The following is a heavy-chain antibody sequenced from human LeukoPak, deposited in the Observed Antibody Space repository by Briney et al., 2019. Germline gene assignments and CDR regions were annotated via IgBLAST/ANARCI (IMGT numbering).Heavy chain of an antibody. CDR1: GFTFSSYA. D-gene: IGHD5-24*01. J-gene: IGHJ4*02. CDR3: ARDASRDGYNCYFDY. Sequence: PGGSLRLSCAASGFTFSSYAMHWVRQAPGKGLEWVAVISYDGSNKYYADSVKGRFTISRDNSKNTLYLQMNSLRAEDTAVYYCARDASRDGYNCYFDYWGQGTLVTVSS. CDR2: ISYDGSNK. V-gene: IGHV3-30*04.